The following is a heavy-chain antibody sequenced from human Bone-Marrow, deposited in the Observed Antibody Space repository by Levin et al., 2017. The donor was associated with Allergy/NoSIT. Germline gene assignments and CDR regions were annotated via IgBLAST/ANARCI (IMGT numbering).Heavy chain of an antibody. Sequence: SETLSLTCAVYGGSFSGYYWSWIRQPPGKGLEWIGEINHSGSTNYNPSLKSRVTISVDTSKNQFSLKLSSVTAADTAVYYCARDPVDTATAQPYYFDYWGQGTLVTVSS. CDR1: GGSFSGYY. CDR3: ARDPVDTATAQPYYFDY. V-gene: IGHV4-34*01. J-gene: IGHJ4*02. CDR2: INHSGST. D-gene: IGHD5-18*01.